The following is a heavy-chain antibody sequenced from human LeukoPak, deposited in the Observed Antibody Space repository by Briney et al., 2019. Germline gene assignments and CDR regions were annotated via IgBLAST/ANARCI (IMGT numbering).Heavy chain of an antibody. Sequence: QPGRSLRLSCAASGFTFSSYAMHWVRQAPGKGLEWVAVISYDGSNKYYADSVKGRFTISRDSAKNSLYLQMNSLRAEDTAVYYCATDVVVIPGRGPNDYWGQGTLVTVSS. CDR1: GFTFSSYA. V-gene: IGHV3-30-3*01. D-gene: IGHD2-2*01. J-gene: IGHJ4*02. CDR2: ISYDGSNK. CDR3: ATDVVVIPGRGPNDY.